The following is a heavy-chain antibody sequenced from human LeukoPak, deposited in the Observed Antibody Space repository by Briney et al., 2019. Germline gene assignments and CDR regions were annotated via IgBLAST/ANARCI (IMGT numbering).Heavy chain of an antibody. J-gene: IGHJ6*03. Sequence: KPSETLSLTCAVYGGSFSGYYWSWIRQPPGKGLEWIGEISHSGSTNYNPSLKSRVTISVDTSKNQFSLKLSSVTAADTAVYYCARGLDIAAAGKRGYYMDVWGKGTTVTVSS. CDR1: GGSFSGYY. CDR3: ARGLDIAAAGKRGYYMDV. D-gene: IGHD6-13*01. V-gene: IGHV4-34*01. CDR2: ISHSGST.